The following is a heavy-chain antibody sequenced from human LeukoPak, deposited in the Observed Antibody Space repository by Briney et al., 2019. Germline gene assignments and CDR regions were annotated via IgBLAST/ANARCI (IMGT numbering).Heavy chain of an antibody. J-gene: IGHJ4*02. CDR1: GGSISSYY. CDR2: IYYSGST. CDR3: ARGIRSLGDY. V-gene: IGHV4-59*01. Sequence: SETLSLTCTVSGGSISSYYWSWLRQAPGKGLKWIVYIYYSGSTNYNPSLKSRVTISVDTSKNQFSLKLSSVTAADTAVYYCARGIRSLGDYWGQGTLVTVSS.